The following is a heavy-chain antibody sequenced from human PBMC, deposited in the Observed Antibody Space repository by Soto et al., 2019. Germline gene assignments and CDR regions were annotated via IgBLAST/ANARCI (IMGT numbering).Heavy chain of an antibody. Sequence: ASVKVSCKASGYTFTSYGISWVRQAPGQGLEWMGWISTYNGNTNYAQKLQGRVTMTTDTSTTTAFMELRSLRPDDTAVYYCASTRGSYPPFDPWGQGTLVTVSS. D-gene: IGHD1-26*01. CDR1: GYTFTSYG. V-gene: IGHV1-18*01. CDR2: ISTYNGNT. CDR3: ASTRGSYPPFDP. J-gene: IGHJ5*02.